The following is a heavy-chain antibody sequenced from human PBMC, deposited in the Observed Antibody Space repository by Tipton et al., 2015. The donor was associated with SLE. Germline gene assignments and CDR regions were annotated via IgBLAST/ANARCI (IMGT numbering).Heavy chain of an antibody. CDR2: INHSGST. CDR1: GGSFSGYY. V-gene: IGHV4-34*01. J-gene: IGHJ5*02. Sequence: TLSLTCAVYGGSFSGYYWSWIRQPPGKGLEWVGEINHSGSTNYNPSLKSRVTISLDTSKNQFSLKLSSVTAADTAVYYCASHTGGAEGWFDPWGQGTLVTVSS. D-gene: IGHD3-10*01. CDR3: ASHTGGAEGWFDP.